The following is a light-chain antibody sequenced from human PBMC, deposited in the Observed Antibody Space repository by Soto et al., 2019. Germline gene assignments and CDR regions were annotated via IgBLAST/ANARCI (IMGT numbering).Light chain of an antibody. V-gene: IGKV3-11*01. CDR3: QQRSNWPSVT. CDR2: DAI. CDR1: QSVATY. Sequence: DIVLTQSPATLSLSPGERATLSCRSSQSVATYLAWYQQKPGKAPRLLIYDAINRATGIPARFSGSGSGTDFTLTISSLEPEDFAVYYCQQRSNWPSVTFGGGTKVEI. J-gene: IGKJ4*01.